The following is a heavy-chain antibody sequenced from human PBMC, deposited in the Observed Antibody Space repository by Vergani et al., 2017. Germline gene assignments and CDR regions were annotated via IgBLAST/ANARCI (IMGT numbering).Heavy chain of an antibody. D-gene: IGHD3-9*01. CDR1: GFTFSSYA. CDR3: AKGPNYDILTGYFSRGAFDI. J-gene: IGHJ3*02. CDR2: ISGSGGST. Sequence: EVQLVESGGGLVQPGGSLRLSCAASGFTFSSYAMSWVRQAPGKGLEWVSAISGSGGSTYYADSVKGRFTISRDNSKNTLYLQMNSLRAEDTAVYYCAKGPNYDILTGYFSRGAFDIWGQGTMVTVSS. V-gene: IGHV3-23*04.